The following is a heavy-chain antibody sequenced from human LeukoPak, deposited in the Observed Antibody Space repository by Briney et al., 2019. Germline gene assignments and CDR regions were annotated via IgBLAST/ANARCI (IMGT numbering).Heavy chain of an antibody. D-gene: IGHD6-13*01. J-gene: IGHJ4*02. Sequence: HPGRSLRLSCAASGFTFSSYGMHWVRQAPGKGLEWVAVIWYDGSNKYYADSVKGRFTISRDNSKNTLYLQMNSLRAEDTAVYYCANWQPVIAAAGTAFDYWGQGTLVTVSS. CDR3: ANWQPVIAAAGTAFDY. V-gene: IGHV3-33*06. CDR2: IWYDGSNK. CDR1: GFTFSSYG.